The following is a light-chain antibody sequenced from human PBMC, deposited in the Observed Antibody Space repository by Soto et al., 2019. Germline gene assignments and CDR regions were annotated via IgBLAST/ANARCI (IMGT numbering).Light chain of an antibody. CDR1: QSVSSNY. CDR3: QQYGSSPLT. Sequence: EIVLTQSPGTLSLSPGERATLSCRASQSVSSNYLAWYQQKPGQAPRLLIYGASSRVTGIPDRFSGSGSGTDFTLTISRLEPEDFAVYYCQQYGSSPLTFGGGTKVEIK. J-gene: IGKJ4*01. V-gene: IGKV3-20*01. CDR2: GAS.